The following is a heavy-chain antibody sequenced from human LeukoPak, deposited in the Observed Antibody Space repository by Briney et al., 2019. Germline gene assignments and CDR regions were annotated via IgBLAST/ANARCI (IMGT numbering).Heavy chain of an antibody. J-gene: IGHJ4*02. Sequence: SQTLSLTCAISGDSVSSNSAAWNWIRQSPSRGLEWLGRTYYRSEWISDYAVSVKSRITINADTSKNQFSLQVNSVTPEDTAVYYCARKGTVTTPFDYWGQGILVTVSS. CDR1: GDSVSSNSAA. CDR3: ARKGTVTTPFDY. D-gene: IGHD1/OR15-1a*01. CDR2: TYYRSEWIS. V-gene: IGHV6-1*01.